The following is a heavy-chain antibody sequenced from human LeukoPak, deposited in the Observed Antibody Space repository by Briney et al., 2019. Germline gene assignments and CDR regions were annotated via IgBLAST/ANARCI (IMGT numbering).Heavy chain of an antibody. CDR2: IYYSGST. CDR1: GVSISSYY. D-gene: IGHD3-3*01. Sequence: PSETLSLTCTVSGVSISSYYWSWIRQPPGKGLEWIGYIYYSGSTNYNPSLKSRVTISVDTSKNQFSLKLSSVTAADTAVYYCACTYYDFWSGYPVFYYGMDIWGQGTTVTVSS. J-gene: IGHJ6*02. V-gene: IGHV4-59*01. CDR3: ACTYYDFWSGYPVFYYGMDI.